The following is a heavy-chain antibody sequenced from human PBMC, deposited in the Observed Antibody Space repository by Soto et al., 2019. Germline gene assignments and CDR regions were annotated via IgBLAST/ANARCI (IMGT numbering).Heavy chain of an antibody. CDR3: ARDFSGSGAPLDYDILTGYQKDTPLVFVYGMDV. J-gene: IGHJ6*02. V-gene: IGHV1-2*04. D-gene: IGHD3-9*01. CDR1: GYTFTGYY. CDR2: INPNSGGT. Sequence: GASVKVSCKASGYTFTGYYMHWVRQAPGQGLEWMGWINPNSGGTNYAQKFQGWVTMTRDTSISTAYMELSRLRSDDTAVYYCARDFSGSGAPLDYDILTGYQKDTPLVFVYGMDVWGQGTTVTVSS.